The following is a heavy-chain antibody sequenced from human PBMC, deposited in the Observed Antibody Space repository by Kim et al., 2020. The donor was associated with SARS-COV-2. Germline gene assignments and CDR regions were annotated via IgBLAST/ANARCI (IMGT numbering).Heavy chain of an antibody. V-gene: IGHV3-30-3*01. J-gene: IGHJ6*02. CDR2: ISYDGSNK. D-gene: IGHD1-26*01. CDR3: ARARGGSYYYGMDV. CDR1: GFTFSSYA. Sequence: GGSLRLSCAASGFTFSSYAMHWVRQAPGKGLEWVAVISYDGSNKYYADSVKGRFTISSDNSKNTLYLQMNSPRAEDTAVYYCARARGGSYYYGMDVWGQGTTVTVSS.